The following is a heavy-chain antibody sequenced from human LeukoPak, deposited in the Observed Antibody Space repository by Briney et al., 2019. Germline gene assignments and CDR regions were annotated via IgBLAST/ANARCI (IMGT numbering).Heavy chain of an antibody. CDR3: ARDRRRGDYYDTSGYRGGYFEH. D-gene: IGHD3-22*01. CDR2: INWNGGST. CDR1: GFTFCDYA. V-gene: IGHV3-20*04. Sequence: PGGSLRLSCAASGFTFCDYAMSWVRHAPGKGLEWVSGINWNGGSTAYADSVKGRFTISRDNARNSLYLQMNSLRAEDTAFYYCARDRRRGDYYDTSGYRGGYFEHWGQGTLATVSS. J-gene: IGHJ4*02.